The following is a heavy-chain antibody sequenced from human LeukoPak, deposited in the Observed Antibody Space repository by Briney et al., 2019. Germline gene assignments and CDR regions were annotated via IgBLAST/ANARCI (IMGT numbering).Heavy chain of an antibody. CDR1: GFTFSSYA. CDR3: ANKAVAGTTEYFQH. J-gene: IGHJ1*01. D-gene: IGHD6-19*01. V-gene: IGHV3-23*01. Sequence: GGSLRLSCAASGFTFSSYAMSWVRQAPGKGLEWVSAISGSGGSTYYADSVEGRFTISRDNSKNTLYLQMNSLRAEDTAVYYCANKAVAGTTEYFQHWGQGTLVTVSS. CDR2: ISGSGGST.